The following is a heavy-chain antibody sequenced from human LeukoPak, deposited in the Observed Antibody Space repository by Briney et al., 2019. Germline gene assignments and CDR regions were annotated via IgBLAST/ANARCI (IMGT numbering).Heavy chain of an antibody. J-gene: IGHJ5*02. CDR1: GGSISSSNYY. V-gene: IGHV4-39*01. CDR3: ARQRDYISSLSP. CDR2: ISYSGST. D-gene: IGHD6-13*01. Sequence: NPSETLSLTCTVSGGSISSSNYYWGWIRQPPGKGLEWIGSISYSGSTYYNPSLMGRVTISVDTSKNQFSLKVSSVTAADTAVYYCARQRDYISSLSPWGQGTLVTVSS.